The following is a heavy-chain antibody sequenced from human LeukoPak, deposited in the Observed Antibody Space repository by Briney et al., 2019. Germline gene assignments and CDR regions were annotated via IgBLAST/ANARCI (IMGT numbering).Heavy chain of an antibody. Sequence: GRSLRLSCAASGFTFSSYAMHWVRQAPGKGLEWVAVISYDGSNKYYADSVKGRFTISRDNSKNTLYLQMNSLRAEDTAAYYCAREARWGAFDIWGQGTMVTVSS. CDR1: GFTFSSYA. CDR3: AREARWGAFDI. V-gene: IGHV3-30-3*01. D-gene: IGHD3-16*01. CDR2: ISYDGSNK. J-gene: IGHJ3*02.